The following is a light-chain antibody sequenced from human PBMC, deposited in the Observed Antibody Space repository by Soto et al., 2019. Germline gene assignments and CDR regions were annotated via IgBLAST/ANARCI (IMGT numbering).Light chain of an antibody. J-gene: IGLJ1*01. Sequence: QSVRTQPASVSVSPGQSITVSCTGTSSDVGGYKYVSWHQLHPGKAPKLIIYEVSNRPSGVSNRFSGSKSGNTASLTISGLQAEDEADYYCSSYSRSTAYVFGTGTKVTVL. CDR2: EVS. V-gene: IGLV2-14*01. CDR3: SSYSRSTAYV. CDR1: SSDVGGYKY.